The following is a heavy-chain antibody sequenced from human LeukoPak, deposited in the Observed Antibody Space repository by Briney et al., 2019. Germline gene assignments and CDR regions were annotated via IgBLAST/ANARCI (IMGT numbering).Heavy chain of an antibody. D-gene: IGHD6-19*01. Sequence: GGSLRLSCAAYGFTFSEYAMHWVRQAPGKGLEYVSAISGNGGSTYYADSVKGRFTISRDNSKNTLYLQMGSLRTEDMAVYYCARDPDSSGWYSYYFDYWGPGTLVNVSS. CDR2: ISGNGGST. CDR1: GFTFSEYA. V-gene: IGHV3-64*02. CDR3: ARDPDSSGWYSYYFDY. J-gene: IGHJ4*02.